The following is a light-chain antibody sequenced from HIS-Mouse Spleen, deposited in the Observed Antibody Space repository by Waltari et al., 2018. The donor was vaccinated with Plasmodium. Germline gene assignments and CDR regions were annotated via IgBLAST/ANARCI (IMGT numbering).Light chain of an antibody. Sequence: EIVLTQSPRTLSLSTGERATLSCRASQSVSSSYLAWYQQKPGQAPRHLIYGASSRATGNPDRCSGRGSETDFTLTISRLGPEDFAVYYCQQYGSSPYTFGQGTKLAIK. J-gene: IGKJ2*01. CDR2: GAS. V-gene: IGKV3-20*01. CDR1: QSVSSSY. CDR3: QQYGSSPYT.